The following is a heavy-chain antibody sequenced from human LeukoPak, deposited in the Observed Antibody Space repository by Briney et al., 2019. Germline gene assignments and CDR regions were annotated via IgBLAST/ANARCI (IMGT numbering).Heavy chain of an antibody. J-gene: IGHJ4*02. V-gene: IGHV3-72*01. Sequence: GGSLRLSCAGSGFPFSDHYMDWVRQAPGKGLEWVGRTRNKARSYTTDYAASVKGRFTISRDASKNSVYLQMNSLRAEDTAVYYCARDRASDYWGQGTLVTVSS. CDR1: GFPFSDHY. CDR3: ARDRASDY. CDR2: TRNKARSYTT.